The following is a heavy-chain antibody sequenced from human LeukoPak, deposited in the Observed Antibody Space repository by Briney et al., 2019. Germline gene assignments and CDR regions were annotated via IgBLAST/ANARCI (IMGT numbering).Heavy chain of an antibody. D-gene: IGHD5-18*01. CDR2: VSAGHHA. CDR3: VREARGYHYTYFDY. CDR1: GFTLGGHD. J-gene: IGHJ4*02. Sequence: GGSLRLSCTASGFTLGGHDMHWVRQTTGDGLEWVAAVSAGHHAFYPGSVKGRFTVSREGAKNSLYLQMNSLRAGDTAVYYCVREARGYHYTYFDYWGQGSLVTVSS. V-gene: IGHV3-13*01.